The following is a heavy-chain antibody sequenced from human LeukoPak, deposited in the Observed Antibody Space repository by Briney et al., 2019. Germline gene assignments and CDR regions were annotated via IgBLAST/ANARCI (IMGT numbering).Heavy chain of an antibody. CDR2: INHSGST. CDR3: ARPGAGY. J-gene: IGHJ4*02. D-gene: IGHD4-17*01. V-gene: IGHV4-34*01. Sequence: SETLSLTCAVYGGSFSGYYWSWIRQPPGKGLEWIGEINHSGSTNYNPSLKSRVTISVDTSKNQFSLKLSSVTAADTAVYYCARPGAGYWRQGTLVTVSS. CDR1: GGSFSGYY.